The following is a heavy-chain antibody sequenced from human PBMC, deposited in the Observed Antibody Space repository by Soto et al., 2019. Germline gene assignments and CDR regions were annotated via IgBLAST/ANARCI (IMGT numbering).Heavy chain of an antibody. D-gene: IGHD4-17*01. CDR2: IYHSGST. CDR1: GGSINSDGYS. CDR3: ASGLVTTLHS. J-gene: IGHJ4*02. V-gene: IGHV4-30-2*01. Sequence: QLQLQESGSGLVKPSQTLSLTCAVSGGSINSDGYSWSWIRQPPGKGLEWIGYIYHSGSTYYNPSLKSGSTISVDRPKNQFSLKLGSVPPADTAVYYCASGLVTTLHSWGQGTLVTVSS.